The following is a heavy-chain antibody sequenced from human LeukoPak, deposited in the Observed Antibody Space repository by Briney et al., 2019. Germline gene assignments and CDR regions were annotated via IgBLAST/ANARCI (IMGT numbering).Heavy chain of an antibody. V-gene: IGHV4-4*07. CDR2: MYTSGIT. CDR1: GDSFSSCF. J-gene: IGHJ4*02. Sequence: PSETLSLTCTVSGDSFSSCFWSWIRQPAGKGLEWIGRMYTSGITNSNPSLKSRVTMSVDTSRNQFSLNLTSVTAADTAVYYCAREITGTRGVDYWGQGILVTVSS. CDR3: AREITGTRGVDY. D-gene: IGHD1-7*01.